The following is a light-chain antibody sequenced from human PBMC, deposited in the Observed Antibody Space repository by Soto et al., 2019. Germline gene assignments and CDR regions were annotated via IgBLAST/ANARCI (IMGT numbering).Light chain of an antibody. CDR3: QVWDSSGDHYV. CDR2: FDT. CDR1: NIGTKN. J-gene: IGLJ1*01. Sequence: SYELTQPPSVSVAPGQTARINCGGDNIGTKNVHWYQHKPGQAPVLVVYFDTDRPSGIPDRFSGSTSGNTASLTISRVEDGDDADYYCQVWDSSGDHYVFGTGTKVTVL. V-gene: IGLV3-21*02.